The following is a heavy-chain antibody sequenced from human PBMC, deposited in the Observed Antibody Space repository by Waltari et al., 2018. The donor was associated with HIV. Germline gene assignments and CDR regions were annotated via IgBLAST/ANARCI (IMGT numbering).Heavy chain of an antibody. V-gene: IGHV4-39*01. CDR3: VALRTVTGTIDK. CDR1: TGYIPPSYY. CDR2: IYSNGVS. J-gene: IGHJ4*02. Sequence: QLQLQESGPALVKPSETLSLTCTVSTGYIPPSYYWGWVRQFPGTGLEWIGSIYSNGVSHYAPSLKSRVALSVDMSKNQFSLTLTAVTTADTSRYFCVALRTVTGTIDKWGQGTLVTVS. D-gene: IGHD6-19*01.